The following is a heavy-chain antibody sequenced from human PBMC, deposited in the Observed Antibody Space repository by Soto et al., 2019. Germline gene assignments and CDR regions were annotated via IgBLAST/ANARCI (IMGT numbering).Heavy chain of an antibody. CDR1: GGSISSSIYY. CDR2: IFYSGST. J-gene: IGHJ4*02. Sequence: PSETLSLTCTVSGGSISSSIYYGGWIRRPPGKGLEWIGSIFYSGSTYYNPSLKSRVTISVDTSKNQFSLKLYSVTAADTAMYYCARQVVTAPSPIYYFDYWXQGILVTVSS. CDR3: ARQVVTAPSPIYYFDY. V-gene: IGHV4-39*01. D-gene: IGHD2-21*02.